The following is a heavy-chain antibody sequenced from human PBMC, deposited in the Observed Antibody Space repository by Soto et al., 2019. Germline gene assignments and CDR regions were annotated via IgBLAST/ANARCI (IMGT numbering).Heavy chain of an antibody. CDR2: ISGRGGST. CDR1: GFTFSNYA. CDR3: AKDSTVTTSLYSYYYGLDV. J-gene: IGHJ6*02. V-gene: IGHV3-23*01. Sequence: EVQLLESGGGLVQPGGSLRLSCTASGFTFSNYAMSWVRQAPDKGLEWVSAISGRGGSTYYADSVKGLFTISRDKSKNMLFLQMNSLRAEDTALYYCAKDSTVTTSLYSYYYGLDVWGQGTTVTVSS. D-gene: IGHD4-17*01.